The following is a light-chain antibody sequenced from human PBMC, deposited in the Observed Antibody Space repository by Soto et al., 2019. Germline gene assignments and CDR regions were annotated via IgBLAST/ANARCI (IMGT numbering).Light chain of an antibody. CDR3: QQYQTYST. CDR1: QSIRSL. V-gene: IGKV1-5*01. Sequence: DIQMTQSPSTLSASVGDRVTITCRASQSIRSLLAWYQQKPGKAPKVLIYDASSLGSGVPSRFSGSGSGTEFTLTISSLQPDDFATYFCQQYQTYSTFGQGTDWRI. J-gene: IGKJ5*01. CDR2: DAS.